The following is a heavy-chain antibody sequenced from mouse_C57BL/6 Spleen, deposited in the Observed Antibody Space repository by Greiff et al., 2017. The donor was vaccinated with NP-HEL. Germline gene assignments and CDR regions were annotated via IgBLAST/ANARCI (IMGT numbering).Heavy chain of an antibody. Sequence: VQLQQPGAELVKPGASVKLSCKASGYTFTSYWMQWVKQRPGQGLEWIGEIDPSDSYTNYNQKFKGKATLTVDTSSSTAYMQLSSLTSEDSAVYYCARWVYYGSSAEYGGKGTTLTVSS. CDR2: IDPSDSYT. J-gene: IGHJ2*01. CDR1: GYTFTSYW. D-gene: IGHD1-1*01. V-gene: IGHV1-50*01. CDR3: ARWVYYGSSAEY.